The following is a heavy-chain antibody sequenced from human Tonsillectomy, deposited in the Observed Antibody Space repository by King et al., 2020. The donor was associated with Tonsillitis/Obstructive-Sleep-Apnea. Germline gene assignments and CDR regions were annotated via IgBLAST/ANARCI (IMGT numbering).Heavy chain of an antibody. CDR2: IKEDGSEK. CDR3: ARVLDYFDSSGYRAFDV. V-gene: IGHV3-7*03. J-gene: IGHJ3*01. D-gene: IGHD3-22*01. Sequence: VQLVESGGGLVQPGGSLRLSCAASGFTFSSYWMSWVRQAPGKGLVWVANIKEDGSEKYYVDSVKGRFTISRDNAKNSLYLQMNSLRAEDTAVYYCARVLDYFDSSGYRAFDVWGQGTMVTVSS. CDR1: GFTFSSYW.